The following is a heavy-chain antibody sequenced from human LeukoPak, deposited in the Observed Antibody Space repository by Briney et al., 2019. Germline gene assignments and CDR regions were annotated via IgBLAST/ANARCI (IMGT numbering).Heavy chain of an antibody. CDR3: ARDQGGGYSAFDC. D-gene: IGHD5-12*01. V-gene: IGHV3-33*01. CDR1: GFTFHSYG. J-gene: IGHJ4*02. CDR2: IWYDGSNK. Sequence: GALRLSCAASGFTFHSYGMHWVRQAPGKGLQWVASIWYDGSNKYYTDSVKGRFTISRDNSKNTLYLQMNSLRAEDTANYYCARDQGGGYSAFDCWGQGTLVTVSS.